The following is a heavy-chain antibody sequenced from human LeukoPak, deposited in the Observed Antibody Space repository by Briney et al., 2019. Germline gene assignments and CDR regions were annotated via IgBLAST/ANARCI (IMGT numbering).Heavy chain of an antibody. J-gene: IGHJ3*02. CDR3: ASFHRPYSSSWYNNAFDI. CDR1: GYSFTSYW. V-gene: IGHV5-10-1*01. D-gene: IGHD6-13*01. CDR2: IDPSDSYT. Sequence: GESLKIFCQGAGYSFTSYWISWVRQMPGKGLERRGRIDPSDSYTNYSPSFQGHVTISADKSISTAYLQWSSLKASDTAMYYCASFHRPYSSSWYNNAFDIWGQGAMVTVSS.